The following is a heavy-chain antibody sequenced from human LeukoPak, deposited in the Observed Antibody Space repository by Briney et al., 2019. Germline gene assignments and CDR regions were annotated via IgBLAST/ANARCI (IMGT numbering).Heavy chain of an antibody. D-gene: IGHD5-12*01. CDR3: AREATMDIIVATPTTGGDY. Sequence: ASVKVSCKASGGTFSSYAISWVRQAPGQGLEWMGRIIPILGIANYAQKFQGRVTITADKSTSTAYMELSSLRSEDTAVYYCAREATMDIIVATPTTGGDYWGQGTLVTVSS. V-gene: IGHV1-69*04. CDR2: IIPILGIA. CDR1: GGTFSSYA. J-gene: IGHJ4*02.